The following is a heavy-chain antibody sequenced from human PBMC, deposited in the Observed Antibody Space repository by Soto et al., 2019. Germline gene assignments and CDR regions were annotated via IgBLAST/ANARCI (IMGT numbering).Heavy chain of an antibody. CDR3: ANLGITSINRDY. CDR2: ISGSGGNT. J-gene: IGHJ4*02. V-gene: IGHV3-23*01. Sequence: EAQLLESGGGLVQPGGSLRLSCAASGFSFDTYAMSWVRQAPGKGLEWVSSISGSGGNTYYADSVKGRFTISRDNSKNILYLQMAGLRAEDTALYYCANLGITSINRDYWGQGTLVTVSS. D-gene: IGHD3-10*01. CDR1: GFSFDTYA.